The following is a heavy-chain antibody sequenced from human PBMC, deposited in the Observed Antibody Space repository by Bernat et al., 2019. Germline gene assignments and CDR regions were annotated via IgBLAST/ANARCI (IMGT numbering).Heavy chain of an antibody. CDR3: ANFTVTTGNFDY. CDR1: GFTFDDYA. V-gene: IGHV3-43*02. CDR2: ISGDGGST. J-gene: IGHJ4*02. Sequence: EVQLVESGGGVVQPGGSLRLSCAASGFTFDDYAMHWVRQAPGKGLEWVSLISGDGGSTYYADSVKGRFTISRDNSKNSLYLQMNSLRTEDTALYYCANFTVTTGNFDYWGQGTLVTVSS. D-gene: IGHD4-17*01.